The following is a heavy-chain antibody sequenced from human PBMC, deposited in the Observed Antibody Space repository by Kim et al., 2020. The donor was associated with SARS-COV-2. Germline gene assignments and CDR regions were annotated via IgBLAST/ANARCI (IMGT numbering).Heavy chain of an antibody. D-gene: IGHD3-9*01. Sequence: GGSLRLSCAASGFTFDDYAMHWVRQAPGKGLEWVSGISWNSGSIGYADSVKGRFTISRDNAKKSLYLQMNSLRAEDTALYYCAKDILTGYPYYYGMDVWGQGPTVTVPS. CDR1: GFTFDDYA. CDR2: ISWNSGSI. CDR3: AKDILTGYPYYYGMDV. J-gene: IGHJ6*02. V-gene: IGHV3-9*01.